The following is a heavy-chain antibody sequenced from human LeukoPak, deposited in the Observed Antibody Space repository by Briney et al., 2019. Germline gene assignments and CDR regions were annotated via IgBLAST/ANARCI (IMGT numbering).Heavy chain of an antibody. D-gene: IGHD5-18*01. CDR3: ARDLSSVWSYGFEFDY. CDR1: GGSFSGYY. Sequence: PSETLSLTCAVYGGSFSGYYWSWVRQPPGKGLEWVSYISSSSSNIYYADSVKGRFTISRDNAKNSLYLQMNSLRAEDTAVYYFARDLSSVWSYGFEFDYWGQGTLVTVSS. J-gene: IGHJ4*02. V-gene: IGHV3-48*01. CDR2: ISSSSSNI.